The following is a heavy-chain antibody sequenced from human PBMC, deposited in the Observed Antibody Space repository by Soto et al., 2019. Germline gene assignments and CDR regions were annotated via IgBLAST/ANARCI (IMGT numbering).Heavy chain of an antibody. Sequence: LRLSCAASGFTFSSYGMHWVRQAPGKGLEWVAVIWYDGSNKYYADSVKGRFTISRDNSKNTLYLQMNSLRAEDTAVYYCARDGSSAGTVDYWGQGTLVTVSS. J-gene: IGHJ4*02. CDR1: GFTFSSYG. CDR3: ARDGSSAGTVDY. CDR2: IWYDGSNK. D-gene: IGHD6-19*01. V-gene: IGHV3-33*01.